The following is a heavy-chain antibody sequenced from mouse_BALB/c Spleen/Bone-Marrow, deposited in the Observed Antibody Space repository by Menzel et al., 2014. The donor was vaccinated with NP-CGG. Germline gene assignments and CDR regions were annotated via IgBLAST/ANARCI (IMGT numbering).Heavy chain of an antibody. Sequence: EVKVEESGGGLLKPGGSLKLSCAASGFTFSSYAMSWVRPTPEKRLEWVASISSRGSTYYPDSVKGRFTISRDNARNILYLQMSSLRSEDTAMYYCASLTTAHWYFDVWGAGTTVTVSS. CDR3: ASLTTAHWYFDV. D-gene: IGHD1-2*01. J-gene: IGHJ1*01. CDR2: ISSRGST. CDR1: GFTFSSYA. V-gene: IGHV5-6-5*01.